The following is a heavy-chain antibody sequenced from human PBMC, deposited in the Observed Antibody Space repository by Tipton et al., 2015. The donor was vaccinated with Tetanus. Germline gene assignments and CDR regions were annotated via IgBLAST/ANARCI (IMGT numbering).Heavy chain of an antibody. J-gene: IGHJ5*02. CDR2: IRASDGST. D-gene: IGHD3-9*01. V-gene: IGHV3-23*01. CDR3: ARLVTS. CDR1: GFSFSGSS. Sequence: SLRLSCAASGFSFSGSSMSWVRQAPGEGLEWVSSIRASDGSTYYADSVKGRFTISRDNSRNTLYLQLNSLRVEDTAIYYCARLVTSWGQGTLVTVSS.